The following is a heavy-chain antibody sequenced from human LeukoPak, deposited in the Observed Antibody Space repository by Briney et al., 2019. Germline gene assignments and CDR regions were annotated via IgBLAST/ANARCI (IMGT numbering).Heavy chain of an antibody. CDR2: ISSNGGST. V-gene: IGHV3-64*01. D-gene: IGHD6-19*01. CDR1: GFTFSSYA. J-gene: IGHJ6*03. Sequence: GGSLRLSCAASGFTFSSYAMHWVRQAPGKGLEYVSAISSNGGSTYYANSVKGRFTISRDNSKNTLYLQMGSLRAEDMAVYYYARDPGIAVAGYYYYYYYMDVWGKGTTVTVSS. CDR3: ARDPGIAVAGYYYYYYYMDV.